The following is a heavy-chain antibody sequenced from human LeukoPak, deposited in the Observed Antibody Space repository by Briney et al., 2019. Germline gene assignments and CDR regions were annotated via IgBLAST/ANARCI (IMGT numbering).Heavy chain of an antibody. CDR1: GFIFSHAW. CDR2: IRSGGAR. D-gene: IGHD3-16*02. J-gene: IGHJ4*02. CDR3: AVDTPVIDAQIDY. V-gene: IGHV3-15*01. Sequence: GGSLRLSCTASGFIFSHAWMTWVRQAPGKGLQWLGRIRSGGAREYAAPAQGRFTISRDDSRNTVYLEMNNLDTDDTAVYFCAVDTPVIDAQIDYWGQGTLVTVSS.